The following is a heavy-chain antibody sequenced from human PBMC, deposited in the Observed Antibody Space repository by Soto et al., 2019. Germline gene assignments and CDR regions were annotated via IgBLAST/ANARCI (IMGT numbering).Heavy chain of an antibody. V-gene: IGHV3-73*01. J-gene: IGHJ5*02. Sequence: PGGSLILSCAASGFTFSGAAMHWVRQASGKGLEWVGRIRSKANSYATAYAASVKGRFTISRDDSKNTAYLQMNSLKTEDTAVYYCTRPNYYDNSGPSPQSGFDPWGQGTLVXVSS. D-gene: IGHD3-22*01. CDR1: GFTFSGAA. CDR3: TRPNYYDNSGPSPQSGFDP. CDR2: IRSKANSYAT.